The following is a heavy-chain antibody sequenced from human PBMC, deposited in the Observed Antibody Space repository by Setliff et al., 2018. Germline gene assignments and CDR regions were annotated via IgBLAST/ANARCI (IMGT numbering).Heavy chain of an antibody. D-gene: IGHD5-18*01. CDR2: IYPGDSDA. CDR1: GYSFTNYW. V-gene: IGHV5-51*01. Sequence: PGESLKISCEGSGYSFTNYWIAWVRQMPGKGLEWMGIIYPGDSDARYSPSFQGQVTISADKSISTAYLQWSSLKASDTAMYYCARPNTAMAVDYWGQGTLVTVSS. CDR3: ARPNTAMAVDY. J-gene: IGHJ4*02.